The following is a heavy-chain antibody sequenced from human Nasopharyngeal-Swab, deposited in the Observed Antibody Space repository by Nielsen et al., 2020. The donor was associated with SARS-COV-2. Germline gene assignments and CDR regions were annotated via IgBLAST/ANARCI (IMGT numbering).Heavy chain of an antibody. V-gene: IGHV4-39*07. Sequence: ESLKISCTVSGGSISNSNYYWGWIRQPPGKGLEWIGTIYYSGSTNYNPSLKSRVTISVDTSKNQFSLKLSSVTAADTAVYYCARVDSGGYWGQGTLVTVSS. D-gene: IGHD4-23*01. CDR1: GGSISNSNYY. J-gene: IGHJ4*02. CDR3: ARVDSGGY. CDR2: IYYSGST.